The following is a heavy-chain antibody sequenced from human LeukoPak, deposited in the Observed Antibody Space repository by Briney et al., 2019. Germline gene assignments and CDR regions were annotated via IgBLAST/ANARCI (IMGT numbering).Heavy chain of an antibody. J-gene: IGHJ4*02. CDR3: ARRYSSKSYYFDY. CDR2: IYYSGST. D-gene: IGHD6-13*01. Sequence: PSETPSLTCTVSGGSISSSSYYWGWIRQPPGKGLEWIGSIYYSGSTYYNPSLKSRVTISVDTSKNQFSLKLSSVTAADTAVYYCARRYSSKSYYFDYWGQGTLVTVSS. V-gene: IGHV4-39*01. CDR1: GGSISSSSYY.